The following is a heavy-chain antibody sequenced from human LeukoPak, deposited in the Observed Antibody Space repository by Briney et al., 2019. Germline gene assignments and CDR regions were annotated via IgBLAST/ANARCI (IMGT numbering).Heavy chain of an antibody. Sequence: SETLSLTCTVSGGSISSYYWSWIRQPPGKGLEWIGYIYYSGSTNYNPSLKSRVTISVDTSKNQFSLKLSSVTAADTAVYYCARVGGPFDYWGQGTLVTVSS. CDR3: ARVGGPFDY. CDR1: GGSISSYY. V-gene: IGHV4-59*01. J-gene: IGHJ4*02. CDR2: IYYSGST. D-gene: IGHD3-10*01.